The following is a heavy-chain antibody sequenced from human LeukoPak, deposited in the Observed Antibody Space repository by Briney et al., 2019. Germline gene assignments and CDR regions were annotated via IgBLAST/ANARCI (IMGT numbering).Heavy chain of an antibody. V-gene: IGHV3-48*01. J-gene: IGHJ1*01. CDR1: GFTFSSYT. Sequence: GGSLRLSCAASGFTFSSYTMNWVRQAPGKGLEWLSFITLSGTTYYADSVKGRFTISRDNAKNSLYLQMNSLRADDTAVYYCARDDGYYDSSGYYYSEYFQHWGQGTLVTVSS. D-gene: IGHD3-22*01. CDR3: ARDDGYYDSSGYYYSEYFQH. CDR2: ITLSGTT.